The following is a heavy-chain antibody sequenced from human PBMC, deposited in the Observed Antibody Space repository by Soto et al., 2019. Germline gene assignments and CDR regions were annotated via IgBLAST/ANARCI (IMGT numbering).Heavy chain of an antibody. J-gene: IGHJ4*02. V-gene: IGHV3-30*18. CDR1: GFTFSSYG. Sequence: GGSLRLSCAASGFTFSSYGMHWVRQAPGKGLEWVAVISYDGSNKYYADSVKGRFTISRDNSKNTLYLQMNSLRAEDTAVYYCAKDLLRYCSGGSCYSGFDYWGQGTLVTVSS. CDR3: AKDLLRYCSGGSCYSGFDY. D-gene: IGHD2-15*01. CDR2: ISYDGSNK.